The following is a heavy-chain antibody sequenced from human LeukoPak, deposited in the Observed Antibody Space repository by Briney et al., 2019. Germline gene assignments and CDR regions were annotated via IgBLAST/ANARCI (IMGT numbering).Heavy chain of an antibody. CDR1: GFTFSSYG. CDR3: AKDSTPSIAAADLDY. CDR2: ISYDGSNK. D-gene: IGHD6-13*01. J-gene: IGHJ4*02. Sequence: GGSLRLSCAASGFTFSSYGMHWVRQAPGKGLEWVAVISYDGSNKYYADSVKGRFTISRDNSKNTLYLQMNSLRAEDTAVYYCAKDSTPSIAAADLDYWGQGTLVTVSS. V-gene: IGHV3-30*18.